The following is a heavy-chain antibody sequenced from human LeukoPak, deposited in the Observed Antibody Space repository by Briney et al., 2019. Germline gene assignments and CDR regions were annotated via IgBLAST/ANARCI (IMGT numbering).Heavy chain of an antibody. V-gene: IGHV3-15*07. CDR2: IISKTDGGTT. CDR3: TTASYGGPDY. D-gene: IGHD4-23*01. J-gene: IGHJ4*02. Sequence: GGSLRLSCAASGFIFSNVWMNWVRQTPGKGLEWVGRIISKTDGGTTDYAAPVKGRFTISRDDSKNTLYLQMNSLSTEDTAVYYCTTASYGGPDYWGQGTLVTVS. CDR1: GFIFSNVW.